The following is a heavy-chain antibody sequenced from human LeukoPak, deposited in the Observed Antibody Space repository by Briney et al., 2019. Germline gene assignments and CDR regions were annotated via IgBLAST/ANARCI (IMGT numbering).Heavy chain of an antibody. D-gene: IGHD3-10*01. CDR3: TRGGSGSYSRDYYYMGV. CDR2: IRSKAYGGTT. V-gene: IGHV3-49*04. Sequence: GRSLRLSCTASGFTFGDYAMSWVRQAPGKGLEWVGFIRSKAYGGTTEYAASVKGRFTISRDDSKSIAYLQMNSLKTEDTAVYYCTRGGSGSYSRDYYYMGVWGKGTTVTVSS. CDR1: GFTFGDYA. J-gene: IGHJ6*03.